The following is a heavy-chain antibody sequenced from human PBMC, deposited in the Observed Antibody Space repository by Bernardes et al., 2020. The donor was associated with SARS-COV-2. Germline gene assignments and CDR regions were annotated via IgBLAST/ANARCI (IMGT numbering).Heavy chain of an antibody. CDR3: ARDLIDRWAYFDY. D-gene: IGHD3-16*02. Sequence: GGSLRLSCAASGFTFSNYGMHWVRQAPGKGLEWVAHVWFDGSDIDYADSVKGRFTISRDNSKNTLFLQMNNLRAEDTAVYYCARDLIDRWAYFDYWGQGTLVTVSS. CDR1: GFTFSNYG. J-gene: IGHJ4*02. CDR2: VWFDGSDI. V-gene: IGHV3-33*01.